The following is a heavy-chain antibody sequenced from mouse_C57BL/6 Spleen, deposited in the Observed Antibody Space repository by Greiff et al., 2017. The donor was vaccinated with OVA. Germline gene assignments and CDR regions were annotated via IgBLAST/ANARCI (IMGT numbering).Heavy chain of an antibody. CDR1: GFTFSDYG. CDR3: ARRDRRDAMDY. J-gene: IGHJ4*01. D-gene: IGHD3-3*01. CDR2: ISSGSSTI. V-gene: IGHV5-17*01. Sequence: EVKLMESGGGLVKPGGSLKLSCAASGFTFSDYGMHWVRQAPEKGLEWVAYISSGSSTIYYADTVKGRFTISRDNAKNTLFLQMTSLRSEDTAMYYCARRDRRDAMDYWGQGTSVTVSS.